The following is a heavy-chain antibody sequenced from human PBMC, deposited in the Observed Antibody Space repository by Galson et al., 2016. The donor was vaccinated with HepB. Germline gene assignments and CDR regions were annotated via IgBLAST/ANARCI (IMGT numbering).Heavy chain of an antibody. Sequence: SLRLSCAGSGFTFNSYAMNWVRQAPRKGPEWVAAISSGGDIPYYADSVXGRFTISRDNSKNTLYLHMNGLRAEDTALYYCAKDPGVFSPGWYYFDYWGQGTLVTVSS. D-gene: IGHD6-19*01. CDR1: GFTFNSYA. CDR2: ISSGGDIP. J-gene: IGHJ4*02. V-gene: IGHV3-23*01. CDR3: AKDPGVFSPGWYYFDY.